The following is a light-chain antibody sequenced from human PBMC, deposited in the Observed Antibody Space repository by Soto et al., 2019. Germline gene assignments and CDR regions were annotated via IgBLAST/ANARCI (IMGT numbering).Light chain of an antibody. CDR3: QQYNSYSLT. V-gene: IGKV1-6*01. J-gene: IGKJ2*01. CDR1: QGIRND. Sequence: AIQMTQSPSSLSASVGDRVTITCRASQGIRNDLGWFQQKPGKAPNLLIYAASSLQSGVPSRFSGSGSGTDFSLTISSLQPEDFATYYCQQYNSYSLTFGQGTKLEIK. CDR2: AAS.